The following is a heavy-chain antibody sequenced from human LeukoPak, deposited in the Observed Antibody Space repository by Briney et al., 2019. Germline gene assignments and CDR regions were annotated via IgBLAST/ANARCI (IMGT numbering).Heavy chain of an antibody. Sequence: ASVKVSCKASGYTFTNYYMHWVRQAPGQGLEWMGIINPSGGSTSYAQKFQGRVTMTRDTSTSTVYMELSSLRSEDTAVYYCVRDGSGIDTEYYFDYWGQGTLVTVSS. D-gene: IGHD3-10*01. CDR2: INPSGGST. J-gene: IGHJ4*02. V-gene: IGHV1-46*01. CDR1: GYTFTNYY. CDR3: VRDGSGIDTEYYFDY.